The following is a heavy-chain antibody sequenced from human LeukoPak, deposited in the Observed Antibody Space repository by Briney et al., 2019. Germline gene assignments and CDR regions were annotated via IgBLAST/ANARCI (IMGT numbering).Heavy chain of an antibody. V-gene: IGHV4-34*01. CDR1: GGSFSGYY. J-gene: IGHJ4*02. D-gene: IGHD6-13*01. Sequence: PSETLSLTCAVYGGSFSGYYWSWIRQPPGKGLEWIGEINHSGSTNYNPSLKSRVTISVDTSKNQFSLKLSSVTAADTAVYYCAAIAAAGRRPGYWGQGTLVTVSS. CDR3: AAIAAAGRRPGY. CDR2: INHSGST.